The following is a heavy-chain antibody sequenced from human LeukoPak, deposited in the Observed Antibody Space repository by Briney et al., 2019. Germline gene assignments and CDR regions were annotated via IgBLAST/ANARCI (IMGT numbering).Heavy chain of an antibody. D-gene: IGHD4-17*01. Sequence: TLSLTCTASGVSISSGSYYWIWIRQPAGKGLDWIGRIYTSGSTNYNPSLKSLVTISLDTSKNQFSLKLSSVTAADTAVYYCANSIDFDYGDYYFDYWGQGALVTISS. CDR1: GVSISSGSYY. V-gene: IGHV4-61*02. CDR2: IYTSGST. J-gene: IGHJ4*02. CDR3: ANSIDFDYGDYYFDY.